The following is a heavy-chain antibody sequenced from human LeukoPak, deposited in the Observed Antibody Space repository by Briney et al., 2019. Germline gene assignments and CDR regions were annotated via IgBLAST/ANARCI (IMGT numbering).Heavy chain of an antibody. Sequence: GASVKVSCKASGYAFSGFNIHWVRQAPGQGLEWMAWINPQSGATNYAQKFQGRVTMTRDTSNYTVYMEVTSLRSDDTAVYYCARGGDDSGLYFAYWGQGTLVTVSS. J-gene: IGHJ4*02. CDR1: GYAFSGFN. V-gene: IGHV1-2*02. D-gene: IGHD3-22*01. CDR3: ARGGDDSGLYFAY. CDR2: INPQSGAT.